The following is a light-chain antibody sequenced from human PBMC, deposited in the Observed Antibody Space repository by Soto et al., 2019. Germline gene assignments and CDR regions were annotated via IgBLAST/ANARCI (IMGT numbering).Light chain of an antibody. CDR3: QQYETFSGT. J-gene: IGKJ1*01. CDR2: KAS. Sequence: RSALSASVGDRVPITCRASQSISTWLAWYQQEPGKAPKLLIHKASSLQSGVPSRFSGSGSGTDFTLTISSLHPDDFATYYCQQYETFSGTFGPGTKVDIK. V-gene: IGKV1-5*03. CDR1: QSISTW.